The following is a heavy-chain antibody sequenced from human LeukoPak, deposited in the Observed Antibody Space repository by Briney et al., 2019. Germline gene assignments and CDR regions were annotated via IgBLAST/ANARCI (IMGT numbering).Heavy chain of an antibody. CDR2: INHSGST. CDR3: ARAGYYYDSSGYYQI. J-gene: IGHJ3*02. V-gene: IGHV4-34*01. CDR1: GGSFSGYY. D-gene: IGHD3-22*01. Sequence: PSETLSLTCAVYGGSFSGYYRSWIRQPPGKGLEWIGEINHSGSTNYNPSLKSRVTISVDTSKNQFSLKLSSVTAADTAVYYCARAGYYYDSSGYYQIWGQGTMVTVSS.